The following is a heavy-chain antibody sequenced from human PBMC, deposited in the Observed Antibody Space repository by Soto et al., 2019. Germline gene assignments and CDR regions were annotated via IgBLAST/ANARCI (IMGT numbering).Heavy chain of an antibody. CDR3: VKDDGYSSSWPAFDI. D-gene: IGHD6-13*01. J-gene: IGHJ3*02. CDR1: GFTFSSYA. CDR2: MSSNGGST. Sequence: GGSLRLSCSASGFTFSSYAMHWVRQAPGKGLEYVSAMSSNGGSTYYADSVKGRFTISRDNSKNTLYLQMSSLRAEDTAVYYCVKDDGYSSSWPAFDIWGQGTMVTVSS. V-gene: IGHV3-64D*09.